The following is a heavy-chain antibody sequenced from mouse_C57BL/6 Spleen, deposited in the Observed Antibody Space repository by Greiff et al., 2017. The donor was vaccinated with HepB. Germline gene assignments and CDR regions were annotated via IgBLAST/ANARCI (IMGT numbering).Heavy chain of an antibody. CDR3: ARGGYDYDGHWYFDV. J-gene: IGHJ1*03. CDR1: GYSITSGYY. Sequence: EVQLQESGPGLVKPSQSLSLTCSVTGYSITSGYYWTWIRQFPGNNLEWMGYISYDGSNNYNPSLNNRISITSDTAKNQFFLKLNSVTTEDTATYYCARGGYDYDGHWYFDVWGTGTTVTVSS. CDR2: ISYDGSN. V-gene: IGHV3-6*01. D-gene: IGHD2-4*01.